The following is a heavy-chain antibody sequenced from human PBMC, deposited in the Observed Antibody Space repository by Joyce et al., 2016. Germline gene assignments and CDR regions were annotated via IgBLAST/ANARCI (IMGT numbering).Heavy chain of an antibody. D-gene: IGHD1/OR15-1a*01. V-gene: IGHV3-30*04. J-gene: IGHJ4*02. CDR2: TSYNGNKR. Sequence: QVQLVASGGGVIQPGMSRRLSCAASGFSFSASAMHWVRQGPGKVLEWVAVTSYNGNKRVYADSVKGRFTISRDNSKNTLYLQMNSLRAEDTALYYCVRAPNNAWHNFDYWGQGALVTVSS. CDR3: VRAPNNAWHNFDY. CDR1: GFSFSASA.